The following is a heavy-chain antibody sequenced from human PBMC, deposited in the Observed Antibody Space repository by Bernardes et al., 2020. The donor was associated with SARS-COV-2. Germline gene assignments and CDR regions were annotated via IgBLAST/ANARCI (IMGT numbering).Heavy chain of an antibody. CDR3: AKRGDATPYYLDY. D-gene: IGHD3-16*01. CDR1: GFTFSSYG. V-gene: IGHV3-33*03. CDR2: IWYDGSNK. Sequence: SLRLSCAASGFTFSSYGMHWVRQAPGKGLEWVGTIWYDGSNKYYADSVKGRFTISRDNSKNTLYLQMNSLRAEDTAVYYCAKRGDATPYYLDYWGQGTLVTVSS. J-gene: IGHJ4*02.